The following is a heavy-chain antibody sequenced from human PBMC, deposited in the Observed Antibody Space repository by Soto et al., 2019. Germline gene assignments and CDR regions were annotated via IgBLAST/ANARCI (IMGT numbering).Heavy chain of an antibody. CDR2: ISSIVITI. CDR3: GRLVVVPAATPGAGYYYGMDV. J-gene: IGHJ6*02. D-gene: IGHD2-2*02. V-gene: IGHV3-48*03. Sequence: VESLRLSCAASGFTFSSYEMDWVRQAPGKGLEWVSYISSIVITIYYADSLKGRFTISRDNAKNPLYLQMNSLRAEDTAVYYCGRLVVVPAATPGAGYYYGMDVWGQGTTVTVSS. CDR1: GFTFSSYE.